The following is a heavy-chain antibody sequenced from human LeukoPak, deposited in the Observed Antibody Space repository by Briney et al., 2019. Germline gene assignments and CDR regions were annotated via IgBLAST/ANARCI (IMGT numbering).Heavy chain of an antibody. V-gene: IGHV3-23*01. Sequence: PGGSLRLSCATSGFIFSSYTMNWVRQAPGKGLEWVSGIGSSGGDTYYADSVKGRFTISRDNSKNTLYLQMNSLRADDTAVYYCAKDLQRRDYDSCDWGQGTLVTVSS. D-gene: IGHD5-12*01. CDR3: AKDLQRRDYDSCD. J-gene: IGHJ4*02. CDR2: IGSSGGDT. CDR1: GFIFSSYT.